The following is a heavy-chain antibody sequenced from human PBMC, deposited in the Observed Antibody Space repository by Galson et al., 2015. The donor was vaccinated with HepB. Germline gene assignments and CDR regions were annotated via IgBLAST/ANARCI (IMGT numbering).Heavy chain of an antibody. V-gene: IGHV3-23*01. Sequence: SLRLSCAASGFTFSNYAMSWVRQAPGKGLQWISGISGSGISTYYADSVRGRFTISRDNSKNTLNLQLNSLRAEDTAVYYCAKDRGGSYSEGRGPLDYWGQGTLVTVSS. CDR2: ISGSGIST. CDR1: GFTFSNYA. J-gene: IGHJ4*02. D-gene: IGHD1-26*01. CDR3: AKDRGGSYSEGRGPLDY.